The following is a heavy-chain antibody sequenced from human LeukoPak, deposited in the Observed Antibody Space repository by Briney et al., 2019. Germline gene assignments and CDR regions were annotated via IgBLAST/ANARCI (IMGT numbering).Heavy chain of an antibody. Sequence: GGSLRLSCAASGFTFSSYWMSWVRQAPGRGLEWVANIKQDGSEKYYVDSVKGRFTISRDNAKNSLYLQMNSLRAEDTAVYYCATSRSGRYFDSLDDHNWFDPWGQGTLVTVSS. V-gene: IGHV3-7*01. CDR3: ATSRSGRYFDSLDDHNWFDP. CDR2: IKQDGSEK. D-gene: IGHD3-9*01. CDR1: GFTFSSYW. J-gene: IGHJ5*02.